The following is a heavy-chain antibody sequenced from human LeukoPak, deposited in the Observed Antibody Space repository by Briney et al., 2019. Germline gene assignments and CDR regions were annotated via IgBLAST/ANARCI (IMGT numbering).Heavy chain of an antibody. J-gene: IGHJ4*02. CDR3: ARDKGDGYNYAGGFDH. D-gene: IGHD5-12*01. CDR2: IYYSGST. V-gene: IGHV4-59*01. Sequence: SETLSLTCTVSGGSISSYYWSWIRQPPGKGLEWIGYIYYSGSTNYNPSLKSRVTISVDTSKNQFSLKLSSVTAADTAVYYCARDKGDGYNYAGGFDHWGQGTLVTVSS. CDR1: GGSISSYY.